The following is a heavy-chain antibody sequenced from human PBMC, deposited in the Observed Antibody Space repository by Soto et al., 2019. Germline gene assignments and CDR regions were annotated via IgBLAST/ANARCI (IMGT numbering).Heavy chain of an antibody. CDR2: ISSSTDYK. J-gene: IGHJ3*02. V-gene: IGHV3-21*01. CDR3: ARVQGAERSTYYQEPLDI. Sequence: EVQLVESGGGLVRPGGSLRLSCAASGFTFSTYSMSWVRQAPGKGLEWVSFISSSTDYKYYADSVRGLFAISRDNAENSLSLHLHGLRAEDTAVYYCARVQGAERSTYYQEPLDIWGQGTVVTVSS. CDR1: GFTFSTYS. D-gene: IGHD3-3*01.